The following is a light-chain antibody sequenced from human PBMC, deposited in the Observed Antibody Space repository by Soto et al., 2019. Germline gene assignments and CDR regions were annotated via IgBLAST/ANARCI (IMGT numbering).Light chain of an antibody. V-gene: IGLV2-14*03. J-gene: IGLJ1*01. Sequence: QSGKSVPSCVSGSPEKKKGISCTETSSDVGSYNSVSWYQQYPGKAPKLMIHDVNNRPSGISDRFSGSKSGNTASLTISGLQAEDEADYYCSSFTSSTSYVFGTGTKVTVL. CDR2: DVN. CDR1: SSDVGSYNS. CDR3: SSFTSSTSYV.